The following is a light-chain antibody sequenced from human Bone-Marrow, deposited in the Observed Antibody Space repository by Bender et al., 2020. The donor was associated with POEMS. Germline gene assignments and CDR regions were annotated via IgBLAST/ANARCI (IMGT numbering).Light chain of an antibody. Sequence: QSALTQPRSVSGSPGQSVTISCTGTSSDVGGYNYVSWYQQHPGKVPKLMIYDVNNRPSGVSDRFSGSKSVNTASLTISGLQPEDEADYYCQSYDNSLGGWVFGGGTKLTVL. CDR2: DVN. CDR1: SSDVGGYNY. V-gene: IGLV2-11*01. J-gene: IGLJ3*02. CDR3: QSYDNSLGGWV.